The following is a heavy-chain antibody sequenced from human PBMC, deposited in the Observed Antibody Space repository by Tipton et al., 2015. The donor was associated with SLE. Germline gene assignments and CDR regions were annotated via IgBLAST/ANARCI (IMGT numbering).Heavy chain of an antibody. CDR1: GFTFSSQW. CDR2: IKKDGSEK. V-gene: IGHV3-7*01. Sequence: SLRLSCVASGFTFSSQWMSWVRQAPGKGLEWVANIKKDGSEKFYVDYVKGRFTISRDNAKNSLYLQMNGLRAEDTAVYYCARGRGQVAYYGMDVWGQGTTVTVSS. J-gene: IGHJ6*02. D-gene: IGHD2-15*01. CDR3: ARGRGQVAYYGMDV.